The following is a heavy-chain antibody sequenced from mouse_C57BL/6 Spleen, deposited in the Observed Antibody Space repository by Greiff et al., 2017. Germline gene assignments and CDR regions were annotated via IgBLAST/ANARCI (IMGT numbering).Heavy chain of an antibody. CDR2: IYPGDGDT. Sequence: VQLQQSGASVKISCKASGYAFRSYWLNWVKQRPGKGLEWIGQIYPGDGDTNYNGKFKGKATLTADKSSRTAYMQRSRLTSEDSAVYFCARDYGSYEGYWGQGTTLTVSA. D-gene: IGHD2-1*01. CDR3: ARDYGSYEGY. V-gene: IGHV1-80*01. CDR1: GYAFRSYW. J-gene: IGHJ2*01.